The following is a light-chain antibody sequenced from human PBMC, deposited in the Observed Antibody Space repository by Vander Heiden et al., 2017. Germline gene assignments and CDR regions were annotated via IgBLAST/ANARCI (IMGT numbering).Light chain of an antibody. CDR1: QSVSSNY. V-gene: IGKV3-20*01. CDR3: QQYATSPT. Sequence: EIVLTQSPGTLSLSPGERATLSCRASQSVSSNYLAWHQQKPGQAPRILIYDASRRANGIPDRFSGSGSGTDFTLTISRLEPEDFAVYYCQQYATSPTFGQGTRLEIK. J-gene: IGKJ5*01. CDR2: DAS.